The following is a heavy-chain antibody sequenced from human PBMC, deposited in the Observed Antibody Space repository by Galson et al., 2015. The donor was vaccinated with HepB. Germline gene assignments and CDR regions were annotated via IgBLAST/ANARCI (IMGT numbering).Heavy chain of an antibody. D-gene: IGHD5-12*01. CDR2: IIPILGIA. J-gene: IGHJ4*02. Sequence: SVKVSCKASGGTFSSYAISWVRQAPGQGLEWMGRIIPILGIANYAQKFQGRVTITADKSTSTAYMELSSLRSEDTAVYYCARDPGPPYSGYDWYYFDYWGQGTLVTVSS. CDR3: ARDPGPPYSGYDWYYFDY. CDR1: GGTFSSYA. V-gene: IGHV1-69*04.